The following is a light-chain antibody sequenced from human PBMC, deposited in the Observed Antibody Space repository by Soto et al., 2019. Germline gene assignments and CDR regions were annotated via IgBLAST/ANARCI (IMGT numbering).Light chain of an antibody. CDR2: DAS. V-gene: IGKV1-5*01. Sequence: IQMTQSPSTLSASVGDRVTITCRASQSISNWLAWYQQKPGKAPKFLIYDASSLESGVPSRFSGSGSGTIFTLTISSLQPDDFATYYCQHYNSYPWTFGQGTKVDIK. CDR3: QHYNSYPWT. CDR1: QSISNW. J-gene: IGKJ1*01.